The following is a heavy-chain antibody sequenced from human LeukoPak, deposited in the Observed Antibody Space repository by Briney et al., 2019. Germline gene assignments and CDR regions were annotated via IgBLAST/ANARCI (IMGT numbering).Heavy chain of an antibody. D-gene: IGHD6-13*01. CDR1: GFTFSSYA. J-gene: IGHJ6*02. CDR2: ISGSGSST. CDR3: AKVPNSSSRPYGMDV. V-gene: IGHV3-23*01. Sequence: GGSLRLSCAASGFTFSSYAMSWVRQAPGKGLEWVSAISGSGSSTYYADSVKGRFTISRDNSKNTLYLQMNSLRAEDTAVYYCAKVPNSSSRPYGMDVWGQGTTVTVSS.